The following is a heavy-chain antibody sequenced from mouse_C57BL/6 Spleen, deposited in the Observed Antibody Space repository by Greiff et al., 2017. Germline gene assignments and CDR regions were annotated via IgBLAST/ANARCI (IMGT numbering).Heavy chain of an antibody. CDR3: AREGYGMDY. D-gene: IGHD2-1*01. V-gene: IGHV3-6*01. J-gene: IGHJ2*01. CDR1: GYSITSGYY. Sequence: EVQLVESGPGLVKPSQSLSLTCSVTGYSITSGYYWNWIRQFPGNKLEWMGYISYDGSNNYNPSLKNRISITRDTSKNQFFLKLNSVTTEDTATYYCAREGYGMDYGGQGTTLTVSS. CDR2: ISYDGSN.